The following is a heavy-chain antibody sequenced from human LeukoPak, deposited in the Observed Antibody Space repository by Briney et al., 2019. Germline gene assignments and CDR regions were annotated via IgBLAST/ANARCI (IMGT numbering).Heavy chain of an antibody. CDR2: ISNSGGST. CDR3: ATTASRGYYYAFVY. J-gene: IGHJ4*02. CDR1: GFTFSSYA. V-gene: IGHV3-23*01. D-gene: IGHD3-22*01. Sequence: GGSLRLSCAAPGFTFSSYAMSWVRQGPGKGLEWVSAISNSGGSTYYADSVKGRFTISKDNSKNTLYLEMNSLSAEDTAVYYCATTASRGYYYAFVYWGQGTLVTVSS.